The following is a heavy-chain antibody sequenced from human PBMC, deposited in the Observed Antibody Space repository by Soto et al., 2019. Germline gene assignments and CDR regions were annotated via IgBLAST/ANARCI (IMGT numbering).Heavy chain of an antibody. D-gene: IGHD4-17*01. J-gene: IGHJ4*02. CDR3: ASSSGDSRNY. V-gene: IGHV3-48*01. Sequence: GGSLRLSCTASRFPFSSYSMNWVRQAPGKGLEWLSYISSSGSTISYADSVKGRFTISRDNAKNSLYLQMNSLRAEDTAVYYCASSSGDSRNYWGLGTLVTVSS. CDR2: ISSSGSTI. CDR1: RFPFSSYS.